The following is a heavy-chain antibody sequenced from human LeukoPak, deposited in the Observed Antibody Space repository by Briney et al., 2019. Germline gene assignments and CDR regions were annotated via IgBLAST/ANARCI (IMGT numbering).Heavy chain of an antibody. CDR2: ISSDGTYT. J-gene: IGHJ5*02. Sequence: GGSLRLSCAASGFTFSSYWMHWVRQAPGKGLVWVSRISSDGTYTNYADSVKGRFTISRDNSKNTLYLQMNSLRAEDTAVYYCARFTDSSSWFTNWFDPWGQGTLVTVSS. D-gene: IGHD6-13*01. CDR3: ARFTDSSSWFTNWFDP. CDR1: GFTFSSYW. V-gene: IGHV3-74*01.